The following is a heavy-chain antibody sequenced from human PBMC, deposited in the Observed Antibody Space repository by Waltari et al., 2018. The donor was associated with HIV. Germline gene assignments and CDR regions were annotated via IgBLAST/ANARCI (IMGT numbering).Heavy chain of an antibody. CDR3: ASDQSRDTATGDL. V-gene: IGHV3-53*01. J-gene: IGHJ5*02. CDR2: IYSGGST. D-gene: IGHD5-18*01. Sequence: EVQLVESGGGLIQPGGSLRLSCVATGFTVRSKYTSWVRQAPGKGLEWVSVIYSGGSTYYADSVRGRFAISRDNSKNTVYLQMNSLRVEDTAVYYCASDQSRDTATGDLWGQGTLVTVSS. CDR1: GFTVRSKY.